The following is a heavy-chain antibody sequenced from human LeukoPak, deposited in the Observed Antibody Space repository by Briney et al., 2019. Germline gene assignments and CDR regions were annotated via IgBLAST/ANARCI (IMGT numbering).Heavy chain of an antibody. CDR3: ARSDPRRAARRYYFDY. CDR2: IYYSGST. Sequence: SETLSLTCTVSGGSIGSYYWSWIRQPPGKGLEWIGYIYYSGSTNYNPSLKSRVTISVDTSKNQFSLKLSSVTAADTAVYYCARSDPRRAARRYYFDYWGQGTLVTVSS. CDR1: GGSIGSYY. D-gene: IGHD6-6*01. J-gene: IGHJ4*02. V-gene: IGHV4-59*01.